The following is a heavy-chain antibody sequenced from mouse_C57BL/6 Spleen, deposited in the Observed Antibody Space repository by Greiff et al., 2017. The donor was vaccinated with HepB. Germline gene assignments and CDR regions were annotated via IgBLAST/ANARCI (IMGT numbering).Heavy chain of an antibody. Sequence: VQLQQSGPELVKPGASVKISCKASGFAFSSSWMNWVKQRPGKGLELIGRIYPGDGDTNYNGKFKGKATLTADKSSSTAYMQLSSLTSEDSAVYFGAREDYGNYGDAMDYWGQGTSVTVSS. D-gene: IGHD2-1*01. CDR3: AREDYGNYGDAMDY. J-gene: IGHJ4*01. CDR2: IYPGDGDT. V-gene: IGHV1-82*01. CDR1: GFAFSSSW.